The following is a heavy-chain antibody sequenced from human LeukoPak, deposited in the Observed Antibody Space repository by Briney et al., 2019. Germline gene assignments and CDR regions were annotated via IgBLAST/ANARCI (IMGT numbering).Heavy chain of an antibody. V-gene: IGHV3-30*02. CDR1: GFTFSSYG. Sequence: GGSLRLSCAASGFTFSSYGMHWVRQAPGKGLELVAFIRYDGNNKYYTDSVKGRFTISRDNSKNTLYLQMNSLRAEDTAVYYCAKGGYSIAAAGYFDYWGQGTLVTVSS. J-gene: IGHJ4*02. CDR2: IRYDGNNK. CDR3: AKGGYSIAAAGYFDY. D-gene: IGHD6-13*01.